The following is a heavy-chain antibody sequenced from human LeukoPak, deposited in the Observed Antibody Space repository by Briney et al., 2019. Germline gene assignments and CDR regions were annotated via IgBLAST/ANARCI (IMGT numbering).Heavy chain of an antibody. CDR3: ASFYDYARNY. D-gene: IGHD3-16*01. J-gene: IGHJ4*02. Sequence: GGSLRLSCAASGFTFSSYAMHWVRQAPGKGLEWVAVISYDGSNKYYADSVKGRFTISRDNSKNTLYLQMNSLRAEDTAVYYCASFYDYARNYWGQGTLVTVSS. CDR1: GFTFSSYA. V-gene: IGHV3-30-3*01. CDR2: ISYDGSNK.